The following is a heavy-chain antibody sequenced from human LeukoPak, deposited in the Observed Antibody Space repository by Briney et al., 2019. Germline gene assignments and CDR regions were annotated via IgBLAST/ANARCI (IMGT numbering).Heavy chain of an antibody. D-gene: IGHD5-12*01. CDR3: ARSGVARHYMDV. J-gene: IGHJ6*03. V-gene: IGHV4-34*01. CDR1: GGSFSGYY. CDR2: INHSGST. Sequence: SETLSLTCAVYGGSFSGYYWSWIRQPPGKGLEWIGEINHSGSTNYNPSLKSRLTISLDTSKNQFSLKLSSVTAADTAVYYCARSGVARHYMDVWGKGTTVTVSS.